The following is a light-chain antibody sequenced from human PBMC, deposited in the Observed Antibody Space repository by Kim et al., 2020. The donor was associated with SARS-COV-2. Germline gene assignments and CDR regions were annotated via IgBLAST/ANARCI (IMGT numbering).Light chain of an antibody. J-gene: IGLJ2*01. Sequence: QAVVTQEPSLTVPPGGTVTLTCASSTGPVTSGHYPYWFQQKPGQAPTTLIYDTNNRHSWTPARFSGSLLGGRAALTLSGAQPEDEADYYCLLSYSDDRGEVGGGTQLTVL. CDR3: LLSYSDDRGE. CDR1: TGPVTSGHY. V-gene: IGLV7-46*01. CDR2: DTN.